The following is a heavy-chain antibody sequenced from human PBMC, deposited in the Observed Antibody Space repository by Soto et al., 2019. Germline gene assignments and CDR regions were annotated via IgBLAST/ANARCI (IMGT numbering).Heavy chain of an antibody. D-gene: IGHD3-22*01. CDR2: MYFGGSF. V-gene: IGHV4-59*02. CDR3: ARSYYDSTGFAVDL. J-gene: IGHJ5*02. CDR1: GASVSNGY. Sequence: SETLSLSCNVSGASVSNGYWSWIRQPPGKGLEWIGFMYFGGSFNYNPSLTSRATISVETSKNQFSMKLTSVTASDTAVYYCARSYYDSTGFAVDLWAQGTLVTVSS.